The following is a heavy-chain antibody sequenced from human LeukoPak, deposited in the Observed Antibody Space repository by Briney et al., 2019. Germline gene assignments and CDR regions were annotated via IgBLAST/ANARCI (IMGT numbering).Heavy chain of an antibody. V-gene: IGHV3-30*02. CDR2: IQTDGNPK. CDR1: GLIFSNSG. D-gene: IGHD3-22*01. CDR3: ARETSSEIIGGMDV. Sequence: GGSLRLSCAASGLIFSNSGMHWVRQAPGKGLEWVAFIQTDGNPKYYADSVRGRFTISRDNFKKTCYLQMDSLRVEDTAVYYCARETSSEIIGGMDVRGQGTTVTVTS. J-gene: IGHJ6*02.